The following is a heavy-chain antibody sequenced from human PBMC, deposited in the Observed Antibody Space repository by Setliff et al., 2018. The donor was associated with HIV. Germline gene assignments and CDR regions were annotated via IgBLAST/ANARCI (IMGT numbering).Heavy chain of an antibody. D-gene: IGHD4-4*01. CDR3: VKGGDYNRRGFFDS. CDR1: GLTFSTSA. J-gene: IGHJ4*02. V-gene: IGHV3-23*01. CDR2: ISRGGVST. Sequence: GGSLRLSCVVSGLTFSTSAMSWVRQGPGKGLHWVAGISRGGVSTHYADPVKGRFSISRDNSKNTLLLQMNSLRVEDTALYYCVKGGDYNRRGFFDSWGLGTLVTVSS.